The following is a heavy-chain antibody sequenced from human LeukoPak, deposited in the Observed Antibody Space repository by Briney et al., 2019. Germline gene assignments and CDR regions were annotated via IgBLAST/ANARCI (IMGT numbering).Heavy chain of an antibody. D-gene: IGHD3-10*01. Sequence: ASVKVSCKASGYTFTGYYMHWVRQAPGQGLEWMGRINPNSGGTNSAQKFQGRVTMTRDTSISTAYLELSRLRSDDTAVYYCARSPTPITMVRGVHFDYWGQGTLVAVSS. CDR1: GYTFTGYY. CDR2: INPNSGGT. V-gene: IGHV1-2*06. J-gene: IGHJ4*02. CDR3: ARSPTPITMVRGVHFDY.